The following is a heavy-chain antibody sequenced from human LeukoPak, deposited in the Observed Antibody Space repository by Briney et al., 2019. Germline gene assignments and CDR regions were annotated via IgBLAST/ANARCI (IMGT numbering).Heavy chain of an antibody. Sequence: PGGSLRLSCAASGFTFSSYGMTWVRQAPGKGLEWVSYISSSSSTIYYADSVKGRFTISRDNAKNSLYLQMNSLRAEDTAVYYCARATATYYYDSSGYQHFDYWGQGTLVTVSS. CDR1: GFTFSSYG. CDR3: ARATATYYYDSSGYQHFDY. CDR2: ISSSSSTI. D-gene: IGHD3-22*01. V-gene: IGHV3-48*04. J-gene: IGHJ4*02.